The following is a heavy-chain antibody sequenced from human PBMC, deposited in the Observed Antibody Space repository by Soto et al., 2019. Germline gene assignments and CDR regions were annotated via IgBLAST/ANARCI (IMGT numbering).Heavy chain of an antibody. CDR3: ASPFSGSSPLSLGY. CDR2: IYSGGST. Sequence: SGGSLRLSCAASGFTVSSNYMSWVRQAPGKGLEWVSVIYSGGSTYYADSVKGRFTISRDNSKNTLYLQMNSLRAEDTAVYYCASPFSGSSPLSLGYWGQGTLVTVSS. D-gene: IGHD1-26*01. J-gene: IGHJ4*02. CDR1: GFTVSSNY. V-gene: IGHV3-53*01.